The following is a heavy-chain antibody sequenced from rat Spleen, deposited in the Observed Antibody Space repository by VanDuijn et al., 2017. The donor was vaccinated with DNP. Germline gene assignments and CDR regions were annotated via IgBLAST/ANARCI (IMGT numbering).Heavy chain of an antibody. CDR1: GFTFSNYG. D-gene: IGHD4-2*01. Sequence: EVQLVESGGGLVQPGRSLKLSCAASGFTFSNYGMAWVRQAPTKGLEWVASITNSGGSTYYRDSVKGRITISRDNAKSTLYLQMDSLRSEDTATYYCTTGLEPNYWGQGVMVTVSS. CDR2: ITNSGGST. J-gene: IGHJ2*01. CDR3: TTGLEPNY. V-gene: IGHV5-27*01.